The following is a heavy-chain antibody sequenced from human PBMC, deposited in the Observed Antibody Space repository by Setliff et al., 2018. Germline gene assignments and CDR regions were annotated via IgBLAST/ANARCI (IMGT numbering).Heavy chain of an antibody. V-gene: IGHV1-69*05. D-gene: IGHD5-18*01. CDR2: TIPNFGTT. CDR1: GGTFSSYG. J-gene: IGHJ6*03. CDR3: AREGVDTRSSTDYRYYMDL. Sequence: SVKVSCKASGGTFSSYGTSWVRQAPGQGLEWLGGTIPNFGTTNYAQEFQGRVTIITDESTSTAYMELSSLRFEDTAVYYCAREGVDTRSSTDYRYYMDLWGKGTTVTVSS.